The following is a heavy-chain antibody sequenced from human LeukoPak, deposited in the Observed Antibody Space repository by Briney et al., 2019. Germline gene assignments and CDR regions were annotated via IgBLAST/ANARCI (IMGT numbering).Heavy chain of an antibody. CDR3: VVTMVRGLTY. J-gene: IGHJ4*02. D-gene: IGHD3-10*01. V-gene: IGHV3-48*03. CDR1: GFTFSNYE. Sequence: PGGSLRLSCAASGFTFSNYETNWVRQAPGKGLEWVSYISSSGTTIYYADSVKGRFTISRDNAKNSLYLQMNSLRAEDTAAYYCVVTMVRGLTYWGQGTLVTVSS. CDR2: ISSSGTTI.